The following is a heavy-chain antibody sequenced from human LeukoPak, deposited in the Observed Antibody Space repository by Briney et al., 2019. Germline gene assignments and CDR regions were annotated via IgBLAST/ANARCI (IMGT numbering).Heavy chain of an antibody. J-gene: IGHJ4*02. CDR1: GFTFSSYG. D-gene: IGHD3-9*01. Sequence: PGGSLRLSCAASGFTFSSYGMHWVRQAPGKGLEWVSAISGSGGSTYYADSVKGRFTISRDNSKNTLYLQMNSLRAEDTAVYYCAKGDLTYYDILTGYPDYWGQGTLVTVSS. CDR3: AKGDLTYYDILTGYPDY. CDR2: ISGSGGST. V-gene: IGHV3-23*01.